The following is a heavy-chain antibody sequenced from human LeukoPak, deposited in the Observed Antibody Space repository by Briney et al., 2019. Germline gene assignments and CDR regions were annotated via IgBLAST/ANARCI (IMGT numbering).Heavy chain of an antibody. D-gene: IGHD2-15*01. CDR3: ARDCSGGSCYLYFDY. V-gene: IGHV1-18*01. CDR1: GYTFTSYG. CDR2: ISAYNGNT. Sequence: GASVKVSCTASGYTFTSYGISWARQAPGQGLEWMGWISAYNGNTNYAQKLQGRVTMTTDTSTSTAYMELRSLRSDDTAVYYCARDCSGGSCYLYFDYWGQGTLVTVSS. J-gene: IGHJ4*02.